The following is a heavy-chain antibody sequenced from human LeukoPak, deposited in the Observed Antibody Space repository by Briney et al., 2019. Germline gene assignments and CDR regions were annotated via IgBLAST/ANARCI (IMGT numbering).Heavy chain of an antibody. Sequence: GGSLRLSCAASGFTCSSYAMSWVRQAPGKGLEWVSSISDSDGSTYYADSVKGRFTISRDNSKNTLYLQMNSLRAEDTAVYYCAKDPMTTVTTTAYWGQGTLVTVSS. D-gene: IGHD4-17*01. J-gene: IGHJ4*02. CDR2: ISDSDGST. CDR1: GFTCSSYA. CDR3: AKDPMTTVTTTAY. V-gene: IGHV3-23*01.